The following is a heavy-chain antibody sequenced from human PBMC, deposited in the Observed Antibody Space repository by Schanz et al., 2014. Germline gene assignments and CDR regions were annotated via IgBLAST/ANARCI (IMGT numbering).Heavy chain of an antibody. CDR3: AKDAPYPFDL. CDR2: ISGSGGST. Sequence: EVQVVESGGGLVQPGGSLRLSCTASGFNSDDYAMHWVRQAPGKGLEWVIVISGSGGSTYYADSVRGRFTISRDNSKNTLYLQMNSLRAEDTAIYYCAKDAPYPFDLWGRGTLXTVSS. V-gene: IGHV3-23*04. J-gene: IGHJ2*01. CDR1: GFNSDDYA.